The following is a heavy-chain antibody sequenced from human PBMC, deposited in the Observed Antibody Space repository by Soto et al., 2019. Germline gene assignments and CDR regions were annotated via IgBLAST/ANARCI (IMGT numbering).Heavy chain of an antibody. CDR2: ISSSGSTI. V-gene: IGHV3-11*01. CDR3: AREVYGDYGDAFDI. J-gene: IGHJ3*02. CDR1: GFIFSDYY. Sequence: GGSLRLSCAASGFIFSDYYMSWIRQAPGKGLEWVSYISSSGSTIYYADSVKGRFTISRDNAKNSLYLQMNSLRAEDTAVYYCAREVYGDYGDAFDIWGQGTMVTVSS. D-gene: IGHD4-17*01.